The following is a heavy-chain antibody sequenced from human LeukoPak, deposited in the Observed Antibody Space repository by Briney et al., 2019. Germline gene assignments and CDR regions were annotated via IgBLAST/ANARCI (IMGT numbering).Heavy chain of an antibody. CDR2: IHTSGTT. CDR3: ARLHLPAHEGAFDI. CDR1: GGSISKYY. D-gene: IGHD1-14*01. V-gene: IGHV4-4*07. J-gene: IGHJ3*02. Sequence: SETLSLTCTVPGGSISKYYWSWIRQPADKELEWIGRIHTSGTTHYNPSLKSRVTLSVDTSTNQFSLRLTSVTATDTAVYYCARLHLPAHEGAFDIWGRGTMVTVSS.